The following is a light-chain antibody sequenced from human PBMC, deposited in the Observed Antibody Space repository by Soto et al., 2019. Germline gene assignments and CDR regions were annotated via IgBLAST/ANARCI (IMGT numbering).Light chain of an antibody. CDR1: QNILYSSNNKNY. CDR2: WAS. V-gene: IGKV4-1*01. CDR3: QQYYGSPWT. J-gene: IGKJ1*01. Sequence: DIVMTQSPDSLAVSLGERATIDCKSSQNILYSSNNKNYLAWYQQKPGQPPRLLFYWASTRESGVPDRFSGSGSGADFTLAICGLQPEDVAVYYCQQYYGSPWTFGQGTKVEVK.